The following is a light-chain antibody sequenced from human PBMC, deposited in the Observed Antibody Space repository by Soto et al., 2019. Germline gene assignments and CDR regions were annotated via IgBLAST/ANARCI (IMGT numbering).Light chain of an antibody. CDR2: GAS. Sequence: EIVLTQSPGTLSLSPGERATLSCRADQSVTSSYLAWYQQKPGQAPRLLIYGASSRATGIPDRFSGSGSGTDFTLTISGLEPVGFEVDYWQQHGSSPLTCGGGTKVEIQ. J-gene: IGKJ4*02. V-gene: IGKV3-20*01. CDR3: QQHGSSPLT. CDR1: QSVTSSY.